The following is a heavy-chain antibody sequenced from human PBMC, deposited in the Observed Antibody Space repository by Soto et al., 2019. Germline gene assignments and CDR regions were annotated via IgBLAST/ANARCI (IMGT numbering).Heavy chain of an antibody. J-gene: IGHJ4*02. CDR1: GFRFSSYG. Sequence: GGSLRLSCAASGFRFSSYGMHWVRQAPGKGLEWVAVISDDGSKKNFGDFVKGRFTISRDNSKNTLDLQMNSLRVEDTAVYYCAKLWGNNDHDSGGYTPPGYWGQGTLVTVSS. CDR3: AKLWGNNDHDSGGYTPPGY. V-gene: IGHV3-30*18. CDR2: ISDDGSKK. D-gene: IGHD3-22*01.